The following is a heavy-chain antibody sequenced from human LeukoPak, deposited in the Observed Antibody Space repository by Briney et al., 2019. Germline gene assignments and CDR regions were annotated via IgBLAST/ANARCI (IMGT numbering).Heavy chain of an antibody. CDR1: GGSISSSSYY. D-gene: IGHD6-19*01. V-gene: IGHV4-39*07. CDR2: IYYSGST. J-gene: IGHJ4*02. CDR3: ARVRTVAAHDY. Sequence: SETLSLTCTVSGGSISSSSYYWGWIRQPPGKGLEWIGSIYYSGSTYYNPSLKSRVTISVDTSKNQFSLKLSSVTAADTAVYYCARVRTVAAHDYWGQGTLVTVSS.